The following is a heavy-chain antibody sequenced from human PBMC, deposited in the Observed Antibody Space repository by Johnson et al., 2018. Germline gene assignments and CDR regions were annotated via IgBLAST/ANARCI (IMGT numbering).Heavy chain of an antibody. D-gene: IGHD1-26*01. J-gene: IGHJ6*02. Sequence: AAAGVIVSSNYMTWVRQAPGKGLEWVSVVYSGGSTYYADSVRGRFTISRDTTTVYLQMNSLRVEDTAVYYCARIKSGSYHQYYGMDVWGQGTTVTVSS. CDR1: GVIVSSNY. V-gene: IGHV3-53*01. CDR2: VYSGGST. CDR3: ARIKSGSYHQYYGMDV.